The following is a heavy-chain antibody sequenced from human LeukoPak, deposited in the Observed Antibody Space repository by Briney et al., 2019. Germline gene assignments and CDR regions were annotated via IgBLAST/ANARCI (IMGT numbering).Heavy chain of an antibody. D-gene: IGHD2-15*01. Sequence: GGSLRLSCTASGFSFIIYAMNWVRQAPGKGLEWVAAIWYDGSIQYYADSVKGRFTISRDNSKNTLYLQMDSLRAEDTAVYYCARAGYCSGGSCYGSDYWGQGTLVSVSS. CDR2: IWYDGSIQ. CDR1: GFSFIIYA. V-gene: IGHV3-33*08. J-gene: IGHJ4*02. CDR3: ARAGYCSGGSCYGSDY.